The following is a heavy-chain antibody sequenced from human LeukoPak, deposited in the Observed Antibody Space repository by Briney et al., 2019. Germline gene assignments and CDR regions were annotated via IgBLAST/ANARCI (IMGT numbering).Heavy chain of an antibody. V-gene: IGHV3-30*03. CDR1: GFTFSSYG. CDR2: LAYDGSNM. J-gene: IGHJ3*02. D-gene: IGHD3-10*01. CDR3: ARGRDYGYYVSGSFVRAFDI. Sequence: GGSLRLSCAASGFTFSSYGMHWVRQAPGKGLEWVAVLAYDGSNMYYSDSVKGRFTISRDNSKNLLDLQMNSLRVEDTAVYYCARGRDYGYYVSGSFVRAFDIWGQGTMVTVSS.